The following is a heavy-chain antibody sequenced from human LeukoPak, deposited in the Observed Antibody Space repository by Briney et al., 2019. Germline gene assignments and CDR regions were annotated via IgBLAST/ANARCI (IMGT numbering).Heavy chain of an antibody. CDR1: GGSFSGYY. V-gene: IGHV4-34*01. CDR2: INHSGST. D-gene: IGHD2-15*01. Sequence: SETLSLTCAVYGGSFSGYYWSWIRQPPGKGLEWIGEINHSGSTNYNPSLKSRVTISVDTSKNQFSLKLSYVTAADTAVYYCARGWYCSGGSCYYLPNYYYYGMDVWGQGTTVTVSS. CDR3: ARGWYCSGGSCYYLPNYYYYGMDV. J-gene: IGHJ6*02.